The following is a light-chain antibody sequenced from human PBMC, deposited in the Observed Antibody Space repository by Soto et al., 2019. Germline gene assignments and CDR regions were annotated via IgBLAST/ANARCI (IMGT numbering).Light chain of an antibody. CDR1: QTLNNY. CDR3: QQRTNWPPFN. V-gene: IGKV3-11*01. Sequence: EIVLTQSPATLSLSPGERATLSCRANQTLNNYLAWFQQKPGQAPRLLIYEASTRAAGIPARFSGSGSGTDFTFTISSLEPEDFAVYYCQQRTNWPPFNFGQGTKLEIK. CDR2: EAS. J-gene: IGKJ2*01.